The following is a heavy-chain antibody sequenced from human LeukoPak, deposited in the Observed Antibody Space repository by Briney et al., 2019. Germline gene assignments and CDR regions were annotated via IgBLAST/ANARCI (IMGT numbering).Heavy chain of an antibody. CDR2: ISYDGSNK. J-gene: IGHJ4*02. CDR3: ARSVWSGYYATDY. CDR1: GFTFSSYA. D-gene: IGHD3-3*01. V-gene: IGHV3-30-3*01. Sequence: GGSLRLSCAASGFTFSSYAMHWVRQAPGKGLEWVAVISYDGSNKYYADSVKGRFTISRDNSKNTLYLQMNSLRAEDTAEYYCARSVWSGYYATDYWGQGTLVTVSS.